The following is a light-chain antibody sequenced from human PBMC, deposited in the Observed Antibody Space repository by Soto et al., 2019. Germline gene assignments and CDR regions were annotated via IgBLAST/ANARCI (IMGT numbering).Light chain of an antibody. J-gene: IGKJ4*01. CDR3: QQYNNWTPIT. CDR2: AAS. CDR1: QSVNSN. Sequence: EIVMTQSPATLSVSPGERATLSCRASQSVNSNLAWYQQKPGQSPRLLIYAASTRATGIPARFSGSGSGTEFTLTISSLQSEDFAVYYCQQYNNWTPITFGGGTKVEIK. V-gene: IGKV3-15*01.